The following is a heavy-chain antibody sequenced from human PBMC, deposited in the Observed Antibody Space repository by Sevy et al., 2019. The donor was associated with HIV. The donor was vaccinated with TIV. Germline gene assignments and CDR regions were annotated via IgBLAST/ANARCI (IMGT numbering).Heavy chain of an antibody. CDR3: ARDEGGYDPFDY. D-gene: IGHD6-13*01. Sequence: GGSLRLSCAASGFTFTSYTMNWVRQAPGKGLEWVSSISYSGEYIYYADSVNGRSTISRDNAKNSLYLQMNSLRVEDTAVYYCARDEGGYDPFDYWGQGTLVTVSS. CDR2: ISYSGEYI. V-gene: IGHV3-21*01. J-gene: IGHJ4*02. CDR1: GFTFTSYT.